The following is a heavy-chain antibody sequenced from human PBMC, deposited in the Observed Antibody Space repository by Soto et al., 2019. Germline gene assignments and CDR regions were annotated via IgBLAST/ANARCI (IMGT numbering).Heavy chain of an antibody. D-gene: IGHD3-16*01. CDR2: ISPYTGNT. CDR1: GYIFVNYG. Sequence: QVQLVQSGDEVKKPGASVKVSCKASGYIFVNYGIAWVRQAPRLGLEWMGWISPYTGNTHSASKIQGRITMTTDTSTSTAYMDLGSLKSDDMAVYYCVRVDNYVAPTPQDVGGQGTTVTVSS. J-gene: IGHJ6*02. V-gene: IGHV1-18*03. CDR3: VRVDNYVAPTPQDV.